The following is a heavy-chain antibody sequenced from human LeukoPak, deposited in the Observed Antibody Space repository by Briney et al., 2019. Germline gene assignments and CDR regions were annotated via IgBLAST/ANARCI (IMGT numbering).Heavy chain of an antibody. J-gene: IGHJ4*02. Sequence: GESLKISCKASGYSVVNFWIAWVRHMPEKGLEWVGIIYPDSSDTRYSPSFQGHVTISADTSISTAYLQWSSLRASDNGIYYCARLNDWADYWGQGTLVTVSS. CDR2: IYPDSSDT. CDR1: GYSVVNFW. CDR3: ARLNDWADY. D-gene: IGHD3-9*01. V-gene: IGHV5-51*01.